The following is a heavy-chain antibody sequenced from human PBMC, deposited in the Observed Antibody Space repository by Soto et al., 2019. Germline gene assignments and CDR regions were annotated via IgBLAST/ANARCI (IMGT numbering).Heavy chain of an antibody. CDR3: ARDLILGYCSGGSCYYAWDYCYYYMDV. D-gene: IGHD2-15*01. CDR1: GFTFSDYY. Sequence: GGSLRLSCAASGFTFSDYYMSWIRQAPGKGLEWVSYINSKSSTIYYADSVKGRFTISRDNAKNSLYLQMNSLRAEDTAVYYCARDLILGYCSGGSCYYAWDYCYYYMDVWGKGTTVTVSS. V-gene: IGHV3-11*01. CDR2: INSKSSTI. J-gene: IGHJ6*03.